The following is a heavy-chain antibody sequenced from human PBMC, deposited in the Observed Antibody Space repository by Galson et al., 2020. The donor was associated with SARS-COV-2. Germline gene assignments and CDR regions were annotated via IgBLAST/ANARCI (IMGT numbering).Heavy chain of an antibody. D-gene: IGHD4-4*01. CDR1: GFTSSSHA. Sequence: GGSLRLSCAASGFTSSSHAIHWVRQAPGKGLEWVAQIWFDGSNKYYTDSVRGRFSISRDNAKNTVSLQVNSLRAEDTAVYYCARDGQSGAPYAFDFWGQGTTVTVSS. V-gene: IGHV3-33*01. J-gene: IGHJ3*01. CDR2: IWFDGSNK. CDR3: ARDGQSGAPYAFDF.